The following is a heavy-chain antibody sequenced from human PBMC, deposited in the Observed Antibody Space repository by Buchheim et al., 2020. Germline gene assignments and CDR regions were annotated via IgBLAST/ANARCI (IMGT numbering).Heavy chain of an antibody. V-gene: IGHV3-23*01. D-gene: IGHD2/OR15-2a*01. Sequence: EVQLLESGGDLVQPGGSLRLSCAASGFTFSSYGMSWVRQAPGKGLEWVSVISGGGVSIYYADSVKGRFTISRDNSKNLLYLQMNSLKAEDTAIYYCARRFSGTSIYFYAYWGQGTL. CDR3: ARRFSGTSIYFYAY. J-gene: IGHJ4*02. CDR1: GFTFSSYG. CDR2: ISGGGVSI.